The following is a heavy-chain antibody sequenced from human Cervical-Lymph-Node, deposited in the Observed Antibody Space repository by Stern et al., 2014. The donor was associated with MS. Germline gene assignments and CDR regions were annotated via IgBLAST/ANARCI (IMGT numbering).Heavy chain of an antibody. CDR2: IYWGADE. D-gene: IGHD4-17*01. V-gene: IGHV2-5*02. CDR3: AHTTVTFDEAYGLDV. CDR1: GFSLNTSGVG. J-gene: IGHJ6*02. Sequence: QVPLKESGPTLVKPTQTLTLTCTFSGFSLNTSGVGVGWIRQPPGKALEWLAVIYWGADERSSPCLETRLTITTETSQNNEAHTMANMDPVDTATYYCAHTTVTFDEAYGLDVWGQGTPVTVSS.